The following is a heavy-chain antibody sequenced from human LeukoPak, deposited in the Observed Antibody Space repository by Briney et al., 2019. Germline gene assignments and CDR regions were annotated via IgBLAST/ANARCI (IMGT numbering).Heavy chain of an antibody. V-gene: IGHV3-11*01. CDR3: ARDKSNDYDSSGQDYYYYMDV. D-gene: IGHD3-22*01. CDR1: GFTFSDYY. J-gene: IGHJ6*03. CDR2: ISSSGSTI. Sequence: GGSLRLSCAASGFTFSDYYMSWIRQAPGKGLEWVSYISSSGSTIYYADSVKGRFTISRDNAKNSLYLQMNSLRAEDTAVYYCARDKSNDYDSSGQDYYYYMDVWGKGTTVTVSS.